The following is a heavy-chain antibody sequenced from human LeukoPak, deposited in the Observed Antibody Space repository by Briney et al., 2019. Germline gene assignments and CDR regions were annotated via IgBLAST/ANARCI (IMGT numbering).Heavy chain of an antibody. V-gene: IGHV4-30-2*01. Sequence: PSEPLSLTCAVSGGSISSGGYSWSWIRQPPGKGLEWIGYIYHSGSTYYNPSLKSRVTISVDRSKNQFSLKLSSVTAADTAVYYCARVAPYNGSSWSPYYYYYGMDVWGQGTTVTVSS. CDR3: ARVAPYNGSSWSPYYYYYGMDV. D-gene: IGHD6-13*01. CDR2: IYHSGST. J-gene: IGHJ6*02. CDR1: GGSISSGGYS.